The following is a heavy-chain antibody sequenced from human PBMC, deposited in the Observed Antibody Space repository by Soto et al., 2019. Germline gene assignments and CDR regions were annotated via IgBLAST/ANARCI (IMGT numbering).Heavy chain of an antibody. J-gene: IGHJ6*02. V-gene: IGHV4-31*03. CDR2: IYYSGST. CDR1: GGSISSGGYY. D-gene: IGHD4-17*01. CDR3: ARDYGDYYYYGMDV. Sequence: PSETLSLTCTVSGGSISSGGYYWSWIRQHPGKGLEWIGYIYYSGSTYYNPSLKSRVTISVDTSKNQFSLKLSSVTAADRAVYYCARDYGDYYYYGMDVWGQGTTVTVSS.